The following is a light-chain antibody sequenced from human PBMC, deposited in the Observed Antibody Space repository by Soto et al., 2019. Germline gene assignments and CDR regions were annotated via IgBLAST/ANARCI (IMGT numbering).Light chain of an antibody. V-gene: IGKV1-12*01. CDR1: QGISTW. J-gene: IGKJ1*01. CDR2: GAS. Sequence: EIQMTQSPSSVSASVGDRVTITCRASQGISTWLAWYQQKAGKAPNLLIYGASNLHSGVPSRFSGSGSGTNFTLTISSLQPEDFATYYCQQSYDMPWTFGQGTKVDI. CDR3: QQSYDMPWT.